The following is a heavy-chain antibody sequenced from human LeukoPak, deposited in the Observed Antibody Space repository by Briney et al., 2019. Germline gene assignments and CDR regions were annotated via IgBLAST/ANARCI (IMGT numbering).Heavy chain of an antibody. CDR1: GYSISSGYY. Sequence: SETLSLTCTVSGYSISSGYYWGWIRQPPGKGLEWIGSIYHSGSTYYNPSLKSRVTISVDASKNQFSLRLSSVTAADTAVYYCAREGDYYDSSGYNSDAFDIWGQGTMVTVSS. CDR3: AREGDYYDSSGYNSDAFDI. V-gene: IGHV4-38-2*02. D-gene: IGHD3-22*01. CDR2: IYHSGST. J-gene: IGHJ3*02.